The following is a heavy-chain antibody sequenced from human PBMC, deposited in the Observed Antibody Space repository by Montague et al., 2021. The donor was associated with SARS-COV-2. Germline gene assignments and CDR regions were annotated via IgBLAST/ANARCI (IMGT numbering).Heavy chain of an antibody. CDR3: ARLLRSCSNGVCRTYYYYAMDV. J-gene: IGHJ6*02. V-gene: IGHV4-59*01. CDR1: GGSISGYY. CDR2: IDYSGST. Sequence: SETLSLTCTVSGGSISGYYWSWIRQSPGKGLEWIGYIDYSGSTKYNPFLESRVTVSVDRSKSQVSLKLSSVTPADTAVYYCARLLRSCSNGVCRTYYYYAMDVWGQGTTVTVSS. D-gene: IGHD2-8*01.